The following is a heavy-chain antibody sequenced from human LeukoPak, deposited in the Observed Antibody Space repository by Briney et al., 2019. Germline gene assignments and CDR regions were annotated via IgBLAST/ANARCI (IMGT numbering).Heavy chain of an antibody. D-gene: IGHD1-1*01. J-gene: IGHJ3*01. CDR1: GFTFSSYG. CDR3: ARSAYNSDPTAFDV. CDR2: ISYDGSNK. V-gene: IGHV3-30*03. Sequence: GGSLRLSCAASGFTFSSYGMPWVRQAPGKGLEWVAVISYDGSNKYYADSVKGRFTISRDNSKNTLYLQMNSLRAEDTAVFYCARSAYNSDPTAFDVWGRGTMVTVSS.